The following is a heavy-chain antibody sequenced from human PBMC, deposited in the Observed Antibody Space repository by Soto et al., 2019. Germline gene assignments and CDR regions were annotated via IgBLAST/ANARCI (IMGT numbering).Heavy chain of an antibody. CDR3: AREARTLDWYLDL. D-gene: IGHD6-6*01. CDR2: IYHSGST. J-gene: IGHJ2*01. Sequence: TLSLTCAVSGYSISADSYWGWIRQPPGKGLEWIGSIYHSGSTYYKSSLKSRVTISRDTSKNLFSLKLSSVTAADTAVYYCAREARTLDWYLDLWGRGTLVTVSS. CDR1: GYSISADSY. V-gene: IGHV4-38-2*01.